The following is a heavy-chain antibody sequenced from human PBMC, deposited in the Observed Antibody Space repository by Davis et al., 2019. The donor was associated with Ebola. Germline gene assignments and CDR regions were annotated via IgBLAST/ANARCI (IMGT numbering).Heavy chain of an antibody. CDR3: ARDLDSELPIFYYYYGMDV. CDR2: ISGSGGST. D-gene: IGHD3-10*01. J-gene: IGHJ6*02. CDR1: GFTFSSYA. Sequence: PGGSLRLSCAASGFTFSSYAMSWVRQAPGKGLEWVSAISGSGGSTYYADSVKGRFTISRDNSKNTLYLQMNSLRDEDTAVYYCARDLDSELPIFYYYYGMDVWGQGTTVTVSS. V-gene: IGHV3-23*01.